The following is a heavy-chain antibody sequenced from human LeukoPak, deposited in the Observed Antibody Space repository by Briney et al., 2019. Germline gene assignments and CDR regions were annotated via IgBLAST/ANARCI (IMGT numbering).Heavy chain of an antibody. J-gene: IGHJ4*02. V-gene: IGHV4-34*01. D-gene: IGHD7-27*01. Sequence: SETLSLTCAIYDGSFSGYYWSWIRQPPGKGLEWIGGISHSGSTNYNPSLESRVTISLDTSKTHPSLRLTSVTAADTAVYYCAGGSTGSAYDYWGQGALVTVSS. CDR3: AGGSTGSAYDY. CDR1: DGSFSGYY. CDR2: ISHSGST.